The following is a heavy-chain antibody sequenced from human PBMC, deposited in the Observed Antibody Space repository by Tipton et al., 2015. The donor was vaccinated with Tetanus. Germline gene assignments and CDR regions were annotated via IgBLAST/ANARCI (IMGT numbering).Heavy chain of an antibody. CDR1: GFTFSTHW. D-gene: IGHD3-22*01. V-gene: IGHV3-7*01. J-gene: IGHJ4*02. CDR2: IKADGSEK. Sequence: SLRLSCAASGFTFSTHWMNWVRQAPGKGLEWVASIKADGSEKHYVDSLKGRFTISRDNAKNSLYLQMNSLRAEDTAVYYCARDLRNYYDSSGYSDYWGQGTLVTVSS. CDR3: ARDLRNYYDSSGYSDY.